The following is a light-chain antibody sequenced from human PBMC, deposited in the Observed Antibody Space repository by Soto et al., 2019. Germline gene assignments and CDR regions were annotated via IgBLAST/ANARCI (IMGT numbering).Light chain of an antibody. CDR3: HQYGDDNSPRYS. J-gene: IGKJ2*03. CDR2: ATS. Sequence: EIVLTQSPGTLSLSPGDRVTLSCRASQSVSTNYFSWYQQKPGQAPRLLIYATSSRAVGIPARFSGSGSGTDFTLTISRLEPEDFAMYYCHQYGDDNSPRYSFGQGTRLEI. V-gene: IGKV3-20*01. CDR1: QSVSTNY.